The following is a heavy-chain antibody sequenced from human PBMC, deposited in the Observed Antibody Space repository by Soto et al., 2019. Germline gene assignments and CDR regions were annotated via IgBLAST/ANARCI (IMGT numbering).Heavy chain of an antibody. V-gene: IGHV4-34*01. Sequence: SETLSLTCAVYGGSFSDYYWSWIRQPPGKGLEWIGEIYYSGGTNYNPSLKSRVTISVDISRNRFSLKLTSVTAADTAMYYCGRSELRGNNSPNHKTRFASWGQGTLVTVSS. CDR2: IYYSGGT. D-gene: IGHD1-20*01. CDR1: GGSFSDYY. CDR3: GRSELRGNNSPNHKTRFAS. J-gene: IGHJ5*01.